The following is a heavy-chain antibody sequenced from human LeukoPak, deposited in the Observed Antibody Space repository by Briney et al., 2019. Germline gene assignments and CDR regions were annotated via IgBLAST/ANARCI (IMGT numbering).Heavy chain of an antibody. CDR2: ITPIFGTA. CDR3: ARCGSWYLPFDY. Sequence: GASVKVSCKASGYTFTSYGISWVRQAPGQGLEWMGGITPIFGTANYAQKFQGRVTITADESTSTAYMELSSLRSEDTAVYYCARCGSWYLPFDYWGQGTLVTVSS. V-gene: IGHV1-69*13. CDR1: GYTFTSYG. D-gene: IGHD2-15*01. J-gene: IGHJ4*02.